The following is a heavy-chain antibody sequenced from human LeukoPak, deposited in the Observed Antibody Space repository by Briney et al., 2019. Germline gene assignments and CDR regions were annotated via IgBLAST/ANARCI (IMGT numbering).Heavy chain of an antibody. CDR2: ISYDGSNK. CDR3: ARGGSYSSSSPLGY. D-gene: IGHD6-6*01. Sequence: QPGRSLRLSCAASGFTFSSYGMHWVRRAPGKGLEWVAVISYDGSNKYYADSVKGRFTIFRDNSKNTLYLQMNSLRAEDTAVYYCARGGSYSSSSPLGYWGQGTLVTVSS. CDR1: GFTFSSYG. J-gene: IGHJ4*02. V-gene: IGHV3-30*03.